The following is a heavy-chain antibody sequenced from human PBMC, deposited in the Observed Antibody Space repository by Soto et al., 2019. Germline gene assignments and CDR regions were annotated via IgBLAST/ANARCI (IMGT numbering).Heavy chain of an antibody. J-gene: IGHJ4*02. CDR1: CYLFTRYF. CDR2: IYPGDSDT. CDR3: ARPFESSGRVDD. V-gene: IGHV5-51*01. Sequence: GESLKLYVTGSCYLFTRYFFGWVPQMPGKGLEWMGIIYPGDSDTRYSPSFQGQVTISADKSIRTAYLQWSSLKASDTAMYYCARPFESSGRVDDWGQGTQVTVSS. D-gene: IGHD6-19*01.